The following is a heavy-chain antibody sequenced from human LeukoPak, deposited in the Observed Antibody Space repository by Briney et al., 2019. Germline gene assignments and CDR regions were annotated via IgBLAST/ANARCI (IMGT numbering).Heavy chain of an antibody. J-gene: IGHJ4*02. CDR2: IKQDGSER. CDR1: GFTFSNYW. CDR3: ARGWSGIEY. D-gene: IGHD6-13*01. Sequence: GGSLRLSCAASGFTFSNYWMSWVRQAPGKGLEWVANIKQDGSERNYVDSVKGRFTISRDNGKNSLYLQMISLRAEDTAVYYCARGWSGIEYWGQGTLVTVSS. V-gene: IGHV3-7*03.